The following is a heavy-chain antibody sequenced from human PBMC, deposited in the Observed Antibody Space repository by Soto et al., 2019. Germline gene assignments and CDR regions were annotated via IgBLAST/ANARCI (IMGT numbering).Heavy chain of an antibody. D-gene: IGHD2-15*01. Sequence: EVQLLESGGGLVQPGGSLRLACAASGFSFSNYEMTWARQAPGKGLECVAFINPSSGTTHYADTVKGRFTLSRDNSKEKVYMQLSIRRVEDTAVYYCAKGGWLDVWVQGTTVTVSS. J-gene: IGHJ6*02. CDR2: INPSSGTT. CDR1: GFSFSNYE. CDR3: AKGGWLDV. V-gene: IGHV3-23*01.